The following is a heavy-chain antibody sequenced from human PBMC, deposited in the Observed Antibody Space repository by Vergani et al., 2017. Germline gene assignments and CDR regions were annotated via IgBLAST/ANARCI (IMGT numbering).Heavy chain of an antibody. CDR1: GFTFSSYG. J-gene: IGHJ4*02. CDR2: IWYDGSNK. Sequence: QVQLVESGGGVVQPGGSLRLSCAASGFTFSSYGMHWVRQAPGKGLEWVAVIWYDGSNKYYADSVKGRFTISRDNSKNTLYLQMNSLRAEDTAVYYCARDLYYYDSSGFGDYWGQGTLVTVSS. V-gene: IGHV3-33*01. CDR3: ARDLYYYDSSGFGDY. D-gene: IGHD3-22*01.